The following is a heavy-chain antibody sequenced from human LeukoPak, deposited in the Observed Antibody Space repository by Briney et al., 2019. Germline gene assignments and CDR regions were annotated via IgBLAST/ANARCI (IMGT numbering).Heavy chain of an antibody. V-gene: IGHV4-59*08. CDR3: ASSSYSSGWYTNPSSCYFDY. D-gene: IGHD6-19*01. CDR1: GASISSYY. CDR2: IYYSGST. Sequence: SETLSLTCTVSGASISSYYWSWIRQSPGKGLEWIGYIYYSGSTNYNPSLKSRVTISVDTSKNQFSLKLSSVTAADTAVYYCASSSYSSGWYTNPSSCYFDYWGQGTLVTVSS. J-gene: IGHJ4*02.